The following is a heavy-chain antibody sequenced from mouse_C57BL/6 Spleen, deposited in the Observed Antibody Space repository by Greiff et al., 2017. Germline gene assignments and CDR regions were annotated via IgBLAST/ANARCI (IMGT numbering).Heavy chain of an antibody. CDR3: ARKNYGPFAY. D-gene: IGHD1-1*01. CDR2: INPNNGGT. V-gene: IGHV1-26*01. J-gene: IGHJ3*01. CDR1: GYTFTDYY. Sequence: EVQLQQSGPELVKPGASVKISCKASGYTFTDYYMNWVKQSHGKSLEWIGDINPNNGGTSYNQKFKGKATLTVDKSSSTAYMEIRSLTSEDSAVYYCARKNYGPFAYWGQGTLVTVSA.